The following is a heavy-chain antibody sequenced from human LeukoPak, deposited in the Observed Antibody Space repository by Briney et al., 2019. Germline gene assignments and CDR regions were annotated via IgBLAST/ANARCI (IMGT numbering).Heavy chain of an antibody. CDR2: ISAYNGNT. CDR3: ARDRRSSGWYTGFDY. CDR1: GYTFTSYG. Sequence: GASVTVSCKASGYTFTSYGISWVRQAPGQGLEWMGWISAYNGNTNYAQKLQGRVTMTTDTSTSTAYMELRSLGSDDTAVYYCARDRRSSGWYTGFDYWGQGTLVTVSS. J-gene: IGHJ4*02. V-gene: IGHV1-18*01. D-gene: IGHD6-19*01.